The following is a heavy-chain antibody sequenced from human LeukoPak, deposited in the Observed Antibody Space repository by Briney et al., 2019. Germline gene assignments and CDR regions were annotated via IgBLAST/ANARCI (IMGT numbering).Heavy chain of an antibody. D-gene: IGHD6-13*01. Sequence: ASVKVSCKASGYTFTGYYMHWVRQAPGQGLEWMGWINPNSGGTNYAQKFQGRVTMTRDTSISTAYMELSRLRSDDTAVYYCARARVAAAGPLGYWGQGTLVTVSS. CDR2: INPNSGGT. V-gene: IGHV1-2*02. CDR1: GYTFTGYY. CDR3: ARARVAAAGPLGY. J-gene: IGHJ4*02.